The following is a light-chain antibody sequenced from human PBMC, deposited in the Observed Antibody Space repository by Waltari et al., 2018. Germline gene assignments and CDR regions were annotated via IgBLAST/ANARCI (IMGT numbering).Light chain of an antibody. J-gene: IGLJ1*01. CDR3: QAWDSRTYV. V-gene: IGLV3-1*01. CDR1: DMGGKY. CDR2: QDS. Sequence: SYDLTQPPSVSVSPGETASITHPGADMGGKYACWYQQKPGQSPVLCIYQDSKRPSGIPVHFSGSNSRNTATLTISRTQAIDEADYYCQAWDSRTYVFGTGTKVTVL.